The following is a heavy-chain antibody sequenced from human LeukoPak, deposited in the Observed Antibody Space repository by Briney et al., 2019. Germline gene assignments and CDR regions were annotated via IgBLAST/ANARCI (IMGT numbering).Heavy chain of an antibody. J-gene: IGHJ4*02. D-gene: IGHD4-17*01. CDR1: GGSISSDGYS. V-gene: IGHV4-30-2*01. CDR2: MYHSGIT. CDR3: ARSTPVTYYFDY. Sequence: PSQTLSLTCAVSGGSISSDGYSWSWLRQPPGKGLEWIGYMYHSGITYYNPSLKSRVTMSVDRSKNQFSLKLTSVTAADTAVYYCARSTPVTYYFDYWGQGTLVTVSS.